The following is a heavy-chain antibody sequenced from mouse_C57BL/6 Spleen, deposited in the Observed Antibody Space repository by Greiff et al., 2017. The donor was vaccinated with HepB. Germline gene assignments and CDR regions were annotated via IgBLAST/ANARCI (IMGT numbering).Heavy chain of an antibody. D-gene: IGHD1-1*01. CDR3: AGSTTVVEPWFAY. Sequence: VQLQQSGPELVKPGASVKISCKASGYAFSSSWMNWVKQRPGKGLEWIGRIYPVDGDTNYNGKFKGKATLTADKSSSTAYMQLSSLTSVDSAVYCCAGSTTVVEPWFAYWVQGTLVTVSA. CDR2: IYPVDGDT. V-gene: IGHV1-82*01. J-gene: IGHJ3*01. CDR1: GYAFSSSW.